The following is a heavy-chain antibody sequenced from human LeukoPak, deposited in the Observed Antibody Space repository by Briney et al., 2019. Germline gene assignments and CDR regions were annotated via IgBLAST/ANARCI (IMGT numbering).Heavy chain of an antibody. D-gene: IGHD5-12*01. Sequence: SETLSLTCTVSGGSISSSSYYWGWIRQPPGKGLEWIGSIYYSGSTYYNPSLKSRVTISVDTSKNQFSLKLSSVTAADTAVYYCARHSGYDYVLGYWGQGTLVTVSS. CDR3: ARHSGYDYVLGY. CDR1: GGSISSSSYY. CDR2: IYYSGST. V-gene: IGHV4-39*01. J-gene: IGHJ4*02.